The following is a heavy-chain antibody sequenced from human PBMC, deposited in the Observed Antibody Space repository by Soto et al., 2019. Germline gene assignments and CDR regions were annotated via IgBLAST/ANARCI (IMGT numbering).Heavy chain of an antibody. CDR3: ASLYDYVRESYLAYFDN. Sequence: SVKVSCKATGGTFSSYTISWVRQAPGQGLEWMGRIIPILGIANYAQKFQGRVTITADKSTSTAYMELSSLRSEDTAVYYCASLYDYVRESYLAYFDNWGQENLLTISS. CDR2: IIPILGIA. J-gene: IGHJ4*02. D-gene: IGHD3-16*02. V-gene: IGHV1-69*02. CDR1: GGTFSSYT.